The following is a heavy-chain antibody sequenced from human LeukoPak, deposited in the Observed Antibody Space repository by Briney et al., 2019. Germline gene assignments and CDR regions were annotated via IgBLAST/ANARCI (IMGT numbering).Heavy chain of an antibody. D-gene: IGHD3-22*01. CDR2: INHSGST. CDR1: GGSFSGYY. Sequence: SETLSLTCAVYGGSFSGYYWSWIRQPPGKGLEWIGEINHSGSTNYNPSLKSRVTISVDTSKNQFSLKLSSVTAADTAVYYCARVSDSSGYYRAADYWGRGTLVTVSS. V-gene: IGHV4-34*01. J-gene: IGHJ4*02. CDR3: ARVSDSSGYYRAADY.